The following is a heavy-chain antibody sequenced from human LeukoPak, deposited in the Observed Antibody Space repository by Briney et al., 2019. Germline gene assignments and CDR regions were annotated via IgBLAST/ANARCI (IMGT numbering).Heavy chain of an antibody. D-gene: IGHD4-17*01. J-gene: IGHJ4*02. V-gene: IGHV7-4-1*02. Sequence: GASVKVSCKASGYTFTTFAMNWVRQAPGQGLEWMGWINTNTGYPTYAQGFTGRFVFSLDTSVNTAYLQISSLKAEDTAVYYCAREDYGALYYFDYWGQGTLVTVSS. CDR3: AREDYGALYYFDY. CDR1: GYTFTTFA. CDR2: INTNTGYP.